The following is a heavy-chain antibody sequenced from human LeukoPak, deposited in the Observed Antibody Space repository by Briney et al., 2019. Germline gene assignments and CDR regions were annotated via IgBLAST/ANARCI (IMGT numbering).Heavy chain of an antibody. D-gene: IGHD6-13*01. V-gene: IGHV1-24*01. CDR2: FDPEDGET. CDR3: ATPLHSSSWYVY. J-gene: IGHJ4*02. CDR1: GYTLTELS. Sequence: ASVKVSCKFSGYTLTELSMHWVRQAPGKGLEWMGGFDPEDGETIYAQKFQGRVTMTEDTSTDTAYMELSSLRSEDTAVYYCATPLHSSSWYVYWGQGTLVTVSS.